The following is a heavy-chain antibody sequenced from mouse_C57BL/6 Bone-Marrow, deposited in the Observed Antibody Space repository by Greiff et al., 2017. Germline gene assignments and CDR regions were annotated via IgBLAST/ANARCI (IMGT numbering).Heavy chain of an antibody. V-gene: IGHV1-59*01. CDR2: IDPSDSYT. D-gene: IGHD4-1*01. CDR1: GYTFTSYW. J-gene: IGHJ3*01. Sequence: VQLQQPGAELVRPGTSVKLSCKASGYTFTSYWMHWVKQRPGQGLEWIGVIDPSDSYTNYNQKFKGKATLTVDTSSSTAYMQLSSLTSEDSAVYYCASPFYWDWFAYWGQGTLVTVSA. CDR3: ASPFYWDWFAY.